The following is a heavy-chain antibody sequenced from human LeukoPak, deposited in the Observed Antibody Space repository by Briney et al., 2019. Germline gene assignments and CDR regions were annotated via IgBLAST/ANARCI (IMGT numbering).Heavy chain of an antibody. CDR2: ISAYNGNT. V-gene: IGHV1-18*01. Sequence: ASVKVSCKASGYTFTSYGISWVRQAPGQALEWMGWISAYNGNTNYAQKLQGRVTMTTDTSTNTAYMERRSLRSEDTAVYYCARDLGYLAVAGFDYWGQGTLVTVSS. D-gene: IGHD6-19*01. J-gene: IGHJ4*02. CDR3: ARDLGYLAVAGFDY. CDR1: GYTFTSYG.